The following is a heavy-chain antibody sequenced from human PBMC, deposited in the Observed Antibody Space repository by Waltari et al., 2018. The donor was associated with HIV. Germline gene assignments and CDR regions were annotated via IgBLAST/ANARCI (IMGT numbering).Heavy chain of an antibody. CDR2: FHYGGST. Sequence: QLQLQESGPGLVKTSETLSLTCTVAGDSISDPTYPWGWIRQPPGKGLEWIGSFHYGGSTYYNPSLESRITISVDTSKNQFSLKLNSVTAADTAVYYCGRDPVRGDGHIYDYWGQGTLVTVSS. J-gene: IGHJ4*02. CDR1: GDSISDPTYP. D-gene: IGHD3-10*01. CDR3: GRDPVRGDGHIYDY. V-gene: IGHV4-39*07.